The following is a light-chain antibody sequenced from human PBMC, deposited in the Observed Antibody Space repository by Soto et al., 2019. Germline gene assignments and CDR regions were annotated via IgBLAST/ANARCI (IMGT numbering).Light chain of an antibody. J-gene: IGLJ1*01. CDR2: EVT. CDR3: SSYSSGSTLYV. CDR1: SSDVGYYDY. V-gene: IGLV2-8*01. Sequence: QSALTQPPSASGFPGQSVTISCTGTSSDVGYYDYVSWYQQHPGKAPKLVIYEVTKRPSGVPDRVSASKSGNTASLTVSGLRAEDEADYHCSSYSSGSTLYVFGTGTKLTVL.